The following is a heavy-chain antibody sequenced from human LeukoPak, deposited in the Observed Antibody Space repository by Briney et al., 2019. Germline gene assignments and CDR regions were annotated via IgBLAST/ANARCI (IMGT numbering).Heavy chain of an antibody. D-gene: IGHD2-15*01. J-gene: IGHJ1*01. V-gene: IGHV4-34*01. Sequence: SETLSLTCAVYGGSFSGYYWSWIRQPPGKGLEWIGEINHSGSTNYNPSLKSRVTISVVTSKNQFSLKLSSVTAADTAVYYCARGRCSGGSCYLGYFQHWGQGTLVTVSS. CDR3: ARGRCSGGSCYLGYFQH. CDR1: GGSFSGYY. CDR2: INHSGST.